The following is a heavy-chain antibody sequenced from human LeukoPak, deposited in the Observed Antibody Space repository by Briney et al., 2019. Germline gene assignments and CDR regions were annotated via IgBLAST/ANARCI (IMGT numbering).Heavy chain of an antibody. D-gene: IGHD3-10*01. J-gene: IGHJ4*02. CDR2: INHSGST. V-gene: IGHV4-34*01. CDR1: GGSFSGYY. Sequence: PSETLSLTCAVYGGSFSGYYWSWIRQPPGKGLDWIGEINHSGSTNYNPSLKSRVTISVDTSKNQFSLKLSSVTAADTAVYYCARLGITMVRGVIFDYWGQGTLVTVSS. CDR3: ARLGITMVRGVIFDY.